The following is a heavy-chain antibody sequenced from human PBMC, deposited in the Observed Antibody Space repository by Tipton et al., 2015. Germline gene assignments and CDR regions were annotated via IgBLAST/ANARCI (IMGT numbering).Heavy chain of an antibody. CDR3: ARDNTGTTFDY. D-gene: IGHD1-7*01. V-gene: IGHV3-7*01. CDR1: EFTFSNFW. J-gene: IGHJ4*02. Sequence: SLRLSCAVSEFTFSNFWMSWVRQAPGKGLEWAGQINQDGTETYYGDSVKGRFTISRDNAKNSVFLQSNSLRAEDTAVYFCARDNTGTTFDYWGQGTLVTVSS. CDR2: INQDGTET.